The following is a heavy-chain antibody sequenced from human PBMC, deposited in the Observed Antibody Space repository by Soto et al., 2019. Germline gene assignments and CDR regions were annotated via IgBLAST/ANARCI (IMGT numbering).Heavy chain of an antibody. V-gene: IGHV3-23*01. J-gene: IGHJ3*02. CDR3: AKGDSWSPALVHDI. CDR1: GLPFSSYA. Sequence: GGSLRLSCAASGLPFSSYAVSWVRQAPGKGLEWVSAISGSGGSTYYADSVKGRFTISRDSSKNTLYLQMNSLRAEDTAVYYCAKGDSWSPALVHDIWGQGTMVTVS. CDR2: ISGSGGST.